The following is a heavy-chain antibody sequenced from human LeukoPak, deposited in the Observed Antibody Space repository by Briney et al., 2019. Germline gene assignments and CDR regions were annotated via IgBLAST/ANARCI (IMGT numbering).Heavy chain of an antibody. D-gene: IGHD4-11*01. J-gene: IGHJ4*02. CDR2: ISNSGSPI. Sequence: GGSLRLSCVVSGFTFDSYSMSWVRQAPGKGLEWISYISNSGSPIYYADSVKGRFTISRDKDRSSLYLQMNSLAADDTAVYYCARGLALGLTVTPKAFDYLRQGILVTVSS. CDR3: ARGLALGLTVTPKAFDY. V-gene: IGHV3-48*01. CDR1: GFTFDSYS.